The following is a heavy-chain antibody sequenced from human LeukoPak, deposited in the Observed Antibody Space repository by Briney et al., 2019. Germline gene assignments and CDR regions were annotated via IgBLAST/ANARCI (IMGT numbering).Heavy chain of an antibody. CDR3: ARGKTATVTTEYYYYGMDV. V-gene: IGHV1-8*01. Sequence: ASVKVSCKASGYTFTSYDINWVRQATGQGLEWMGWMNPNSGNTGYAQKFQGRVTMTRNTSISTAYMELSSLRSEDTAVYYCARGKTATVTTEYYYYGMDVWGQGTTVTVSS. CDR1: GYTFTSYD. D-gene: IGHD4-17*01. J-gene: IGHJ6*02. CDR2: MNPNSGNT.